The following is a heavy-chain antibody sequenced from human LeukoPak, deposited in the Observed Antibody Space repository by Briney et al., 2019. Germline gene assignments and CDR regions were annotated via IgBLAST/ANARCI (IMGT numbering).Heavy chain of an antibody. CDR2: IIPILGIA. Sequence: GSSVKVSCKASGGTFSSYAISWVRQAPGQGLEWMGRIIPILGIANYAQKFQGRVTITADKSTSTAYMELSSLRSEDTAVYYCARDPDYYGSGPFDYWGQGTLVTVSS. CDR1: GGTFSSYA. J-gene: IGHJ4*02. CDR3: ARDPDYYGSGPFDY. D-gene: IGHD3-10*01. V-gene: IGHV1-69*04.